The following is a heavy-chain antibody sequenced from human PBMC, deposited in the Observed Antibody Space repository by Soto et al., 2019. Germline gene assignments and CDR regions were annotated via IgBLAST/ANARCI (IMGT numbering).Heavy chain of an antibody. J-gene: IGHJ3*02. Sequence: PGGSLRLSCAASGFTLSSYSMNWVRQAPGKGLEWVSSSSSSSSYIYYADSVKGRFTISRDNAKNSLYLQMNSLRAEDTAVYYCARDSVAATPSVDAFDIWGQGTMVTVSS. CDR1: GFTLSSYS. D-gene: IGHD2-15*01. CDR3: ARDSVAATPSVDAFDI. CDR2: SSSSSSYI. V-gene: IGHV3-21*01.